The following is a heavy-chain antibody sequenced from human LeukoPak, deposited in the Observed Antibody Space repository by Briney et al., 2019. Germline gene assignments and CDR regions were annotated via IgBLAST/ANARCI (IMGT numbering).Heavy chain of an antibody. Sequence: PSETLSLTCAVYGGSFSGYYWSWIRQPPGKGLEWIGYIYYSGSTYYNPSLKSRVTISVDTSKNQFSLKLSSVTAVDTAVYYCATSFGTGPGPFDYWGQGTLVTVSS. CDR3: ATSFGTGPGPFDY. CDR1: GGSFSGYY. V-gene: IGHV4-34*09. D-gene: IGHD3/OR15-3a*01. J-gene: IGHJ4*02. CDR2: IYYSGST.